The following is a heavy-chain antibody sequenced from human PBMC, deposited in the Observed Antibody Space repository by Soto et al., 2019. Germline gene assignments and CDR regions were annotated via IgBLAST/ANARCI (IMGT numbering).Heavy chain of an antibody. CDR1: GGTFSSYA. D-gene: IGHD2-2*01. CDR3: ALGVVPAATYYYYGMDV. CDR2: IIPIFGTA. V-gene: IGHV1-69*13. J-gene: IGHJ6*02. Sequence: ASVKVSCKASGGTFSSYAISWVRQAPGQGLEWMGGIIPIFGTANYAQKFQGRVTITADESTSTAYMELSSLRSEDTAVYYCALGVVPAATYYYYGMDVWGRGTTVTVSS.